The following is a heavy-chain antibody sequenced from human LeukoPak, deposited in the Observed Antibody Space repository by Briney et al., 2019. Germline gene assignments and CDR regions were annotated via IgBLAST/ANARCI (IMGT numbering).Heavy chain of an antibody. D-gene: IGHD4-11*01. V-gene: IGHV4-59*01. CDR2: IYYSGST. Sequence: KPSETLSLTCTVSGGSISSYYWSWIRQPPGKGLEWIGYIYYSGSTNYNPSLKSRVTISVDTSKNQFSLKLSSVTAADTAVYYCARDRDYSNFSFDYWGQGTLVTVSS. CDR3: ARDRDYSNFSFDY. CDR1: GGSISSYY. J-gene: IGHJ4*02.